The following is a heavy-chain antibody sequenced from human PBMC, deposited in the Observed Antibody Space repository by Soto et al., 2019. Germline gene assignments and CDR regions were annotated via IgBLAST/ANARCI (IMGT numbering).Heavy chain of an antibody. Sequence: PSETLSLTCTVSGGSISSYYWSWIRQPPGKGLEWIGEINHSGSTNYNPSLKSRVTISVDTSKNQFSLKLSSVTAADTAVYYCARGLGYSYGFGLDYWGQGTLVTVSS. CDR2: INHSGST. CDR1: GGSISSYY. CDR3: ARGLGYSYGFGLDY. D-gene: IGHD5-18*01. V-gene: IGHV4-34*01. J-gene: IGHJ4*02.